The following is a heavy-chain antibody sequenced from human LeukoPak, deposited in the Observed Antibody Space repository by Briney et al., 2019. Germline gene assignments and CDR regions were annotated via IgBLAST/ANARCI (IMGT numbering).Heavy chain of an antibody. D-gene: IGHD5-18*01. CDR1: GYTFTSYG. CDR3: ARENYSYGYGY. Sequence: GASVKVSCKASGYTFTSYGISWVRQAPGQGLEWMGWISAYNGNTNYAQKLQGRVTITADKSTSTAYMELSSLRSEDTAVYYCARENYSYGYGYWGQGTLVTVSS. CDR2: ISAYNGNT. J-gene: IGHJ4*02. V-gene: IGHV1-18*01.